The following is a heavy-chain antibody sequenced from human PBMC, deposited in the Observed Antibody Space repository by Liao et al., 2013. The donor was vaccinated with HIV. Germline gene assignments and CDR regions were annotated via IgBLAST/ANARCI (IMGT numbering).Heavy chain of an antibody. CDR2: IYYSGST. CDR1: GFSISSSSFY. V-gene: IGHV4-39*07. J-gene: IGHJ5*02. D-gene: IGHD5-12*01. Sequence: QLQLHESGPGLVKPSETLSLTCTVSGFSISSSSFYWGWIRQPPGKGLEWIGDIYYSGSTYYNPSLKSRVTISRDTSKNQFSLKVRSVTAADTAVYYCAREEEATSGWFDPWGRGTLVTVSS. CDR3: AREEEATSGWFDP.